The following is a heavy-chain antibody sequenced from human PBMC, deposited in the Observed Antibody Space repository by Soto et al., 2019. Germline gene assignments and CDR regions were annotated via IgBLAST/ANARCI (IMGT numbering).Heavy chain of an antibody. CDR2: ISGGGIYT. J-gene: IGHJ3*02. Sequence: QVQLVESGGGLVKPGGSLRLSCAASGFTFSDYYMSWIRQAPGKGLEWVSYISGGGIYTSYADSVKGRFTISRDNXKXLLYLQVNSLRAEDTAVYYCARGGLVGATREDAFDIWGQGTMVTVSS. CDR3: ARGGLVGATREDAFDI. CDR1: GFTFSDYY. V-gene: IGHV3-11*05. D-gene: IGHD1-26*01.